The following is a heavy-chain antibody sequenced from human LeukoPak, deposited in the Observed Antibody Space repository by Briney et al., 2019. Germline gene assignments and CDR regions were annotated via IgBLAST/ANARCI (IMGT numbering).Heavy chain of an antibody. CDR3: ARALTTSATVTTGY. V-gene: IGHV3-74*01. CDR2: INGDGSST. D-gene: IGHD4-17*01. CDR1: GFTFSSYW. Sequence: GGSLRLSCAASGFTFSSYWMHWVRHAPGKGLVWVSRINGDGSSTTYADTVKGRFTISRDNAKSTLYLQMNSLRAEGTAMYYCARALTTSATVTTGYWGQGTLVTVSS. J-gene: IGHJ4*02.